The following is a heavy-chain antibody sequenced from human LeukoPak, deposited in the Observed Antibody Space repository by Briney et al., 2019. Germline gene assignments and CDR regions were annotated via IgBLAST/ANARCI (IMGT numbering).Heavy chain of an antibody. V-gene: IGHV3-33*01. D-gene: IGHD3-10*01. CDR3: ARELLKGSMDV. CDR2: IWYDGSNK. J-gene: IGHJ6*02. Sequence: PGGSLRLSWAASGFTFISDGMHGVRQAPGKGLEWVAVIWYDGSNKYYADSVKGRFTISRDNSKNTLYLQMNSLRAEDTAVYYYARELLKGSMDVWGQGTTVTVSS. CDR1: GFTFISDG.